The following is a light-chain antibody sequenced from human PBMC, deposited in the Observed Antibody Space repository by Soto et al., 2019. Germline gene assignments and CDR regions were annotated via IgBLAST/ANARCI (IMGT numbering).Light chain of an antibody. CDR2: DAS. J-gene: IGKJ4*01. Sequence: EIVLTQSPATLSLSPGDRATLSCRASQSISTFLAWYQQKPGQAPRLLIYDASNRATGIPARFSGSGSGTDFTLTITSLVTEDFAVYYCQKRGNWPRITFGGGTKVEIK. V-gene: IGKV3-11*01. CDR1: QSISTF. CDR3: QKRGNWPRIT.